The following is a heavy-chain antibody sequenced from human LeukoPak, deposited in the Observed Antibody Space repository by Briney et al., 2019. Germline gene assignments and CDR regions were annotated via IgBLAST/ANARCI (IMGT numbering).Heavy chain of an antibody. D-gene: IGHD3-3*01. Sequence: GGSLRLSCAASGFTFSDYYMSWIRQAPGKGLEWVSYISSSGSTIYYADSVKGRFTISRDNSKNTLFLQMNTLRAEDMAIYYCAKDRHGVTSGGQGTLVTVSS. CDR3: AKDRHGVTS. J-gene: IGHJ4*02. V-gene: IGHV3-11*01. CDR2: ISSSGSTI. CDR1: GFTFSDYY.